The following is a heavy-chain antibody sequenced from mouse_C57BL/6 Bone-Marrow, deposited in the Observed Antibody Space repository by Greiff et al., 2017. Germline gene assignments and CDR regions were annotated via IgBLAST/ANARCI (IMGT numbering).Heavy chain of an antibody. V-gene: IGHV1-81*01. CDR3: ARSGYYGSRGDWYFDV. CDR2: IYPRSGNT. CDR1: GYTFTSYG. D-gene: IGHD1-1*01. J-gene: IGHJ1*03. Sequence: VQVVESGAELARPGASVKLSCKASGYTFTSYGISWVKQRTGQGLEWIGEIYPRSGNTSYNEKFKGKATLTADKSSITAYMELRSLTSEDSAVYFCARSGYYGSRGDWYFDVWGTGTTVTVSS.